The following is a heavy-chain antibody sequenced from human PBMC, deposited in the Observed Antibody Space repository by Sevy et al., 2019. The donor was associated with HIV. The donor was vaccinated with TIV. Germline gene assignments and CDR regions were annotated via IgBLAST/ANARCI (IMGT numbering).Heavy chain of an antibody. D-gene: IGHD3-22*01. CDR1: GFTFTSSP. CDR3: AAAPEYYYDSSGYTFDY. J-gene: IGHJ4*02. V-gene: IGHV1-58*01. CDR2: IVVGSGNT. Sequence: ASVKVSCKASGFTFTSSPVQWVRQARGQRLEWIGWIVVGSGNTNYAQKFQERVTITRDMSTSTAYMELSSLRSEDTAVYYCAAAPEYYYDSSGYTFDYWGQGTLVTVSS.